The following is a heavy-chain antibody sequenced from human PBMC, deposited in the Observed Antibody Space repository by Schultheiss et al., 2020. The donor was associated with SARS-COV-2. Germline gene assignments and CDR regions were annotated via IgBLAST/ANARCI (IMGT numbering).Heavy chain of an antibody. CDR1: GFTFGDYA. D-gene: IGHD3-22*01. Sequence: GGSLRLSCTASGFTFGDYAMTWVRQAPGKGLEWVGFIRSKAYGGTTEYAASVKGRFTIPRDDSKSIAYLQMNSLKTEDTAVYYCTRGVGEDYYDSSGYYTHYYYYGMDVWGQGTTVTVSS. V-gene: IGHV3-49*04. CDR2: IRSKAYGGTT. J-gene: IGHJ6*02. CDR3: TRGVGEDYYDSSGYYTHYYYYGMDV.